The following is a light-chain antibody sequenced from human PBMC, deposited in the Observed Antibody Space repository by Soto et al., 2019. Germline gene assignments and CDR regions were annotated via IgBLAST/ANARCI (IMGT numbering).Light chain of an antibody. CDR3: QQYGSSPYT. V-gene: IGKV3-20*01. J-gene: IGKJ2*01. CDR2: GAS. CDR1: QSVSSSY. Sequence: EIVLKQSPGTLSLSPGERATLSCRASQSVSSSYLDWYRQKPGQAPRLLIYGASSRATGIPDRFSGSGSGTDFTLTIIRLEPEYFSVYYCQQYGSSPYTFGQGTKLELK.